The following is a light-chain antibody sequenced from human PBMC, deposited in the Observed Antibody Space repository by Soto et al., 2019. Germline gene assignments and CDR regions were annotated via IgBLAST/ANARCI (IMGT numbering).Light chain of an antibody. CDR3: HSYDSSLSAVV. CDR1: SSNIGAGYD. V-gene: IGLV1-40*01. J-gene: IGLJ2*01. CDR2: GNM. Sequence: VLTQPPSVSGAPGQRVTISCTGSSSNIGAGYDVQWYQQLPGTAPKLLIYGNMNRPSGVPDRFSGSKSGTSASLAITGLQAEDEADYYCHSYDSSLSAVVFGGGNK.